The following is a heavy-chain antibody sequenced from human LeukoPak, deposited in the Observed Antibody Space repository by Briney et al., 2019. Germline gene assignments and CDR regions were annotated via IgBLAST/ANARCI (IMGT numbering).Heavy chain of an antibody. CDR2: IRHDGSHH. J-gene: IGHJ3*01. CDR1: GFSFSSYA. CDR3: AKGRLLGALDDAFDV. D-gene: IGHD3-16*01. Sequence: GGSLRLSCAASGFSFSSYAMHWVRQAPGKGLEWVAFIRHDGSHHYHGDSVKGRFTSSRDNSKNTLFLEMTGLRPEDTAVYYCAKGRLLGALDDAFDVWGQGTMVTV. V-gene: IGHV3-30*02.